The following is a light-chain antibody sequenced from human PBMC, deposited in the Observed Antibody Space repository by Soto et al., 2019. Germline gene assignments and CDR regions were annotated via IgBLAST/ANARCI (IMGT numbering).Light chain of an antibody. J-gene: IGKJ2*01. V-gene: IGKV1-5*01. CDR2: DAS. CDR3: QQYNSYSPGYT. CDR1: QSISSW. Sequence: DIQMTQSPSTLSASVGDRVTITCRASQSISSWLAWYQQKPGKAPKLLIYDASSLESGVPSRFSGSGFGTEFTLTISSLQPDDFATYYCQQYNSYSPGYTCGQGTKLEIK.